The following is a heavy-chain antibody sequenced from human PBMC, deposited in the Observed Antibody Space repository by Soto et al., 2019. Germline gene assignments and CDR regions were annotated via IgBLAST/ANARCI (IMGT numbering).Heavy chain of an antibody. CDR2: INAGNGNT. V-gene: IGHV1-3*01. CDR1: GYTFTSYA. CDR3: ARGASPLIDY. D-gene: IGHD1-26*01. Sequence: QVQLVQSGAEVKKPGASVKVSGKASGYTFTSYAMHWVRQAPGQRLEWMGWINAGNGNTKYSQKFQGRVTITRDTSASTAYMEVSSLRSEDTAVYYCARGASPLIDYWGQGTLVTVSS. J-gene: IGHJ4*02.